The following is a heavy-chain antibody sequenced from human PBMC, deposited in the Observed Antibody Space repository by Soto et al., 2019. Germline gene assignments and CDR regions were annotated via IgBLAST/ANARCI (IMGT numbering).Heavy chain of an antibody. CDR1: GGSISSSSYY. J-gene: IGHJ5*02. Sequence: SETLSLTCTVSGGSISSSSYYWGWIRQPPGKGLEWIGSIYYSGSTYYNPSLKSRVTISVDTSKNQFSLKLSSVTAADTAVYYCARHNLVMVITGWFDPWGQGTLVTVSS. CDR2: IYYSGST. V-gene: IGHV4-39*01. CDR3: ARHNLVMVITGWFDP. D-gene: IGHD3-22*01.